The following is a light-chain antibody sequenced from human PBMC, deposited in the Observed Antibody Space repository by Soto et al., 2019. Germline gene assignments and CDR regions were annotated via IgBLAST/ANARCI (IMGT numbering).Light chain of an antibody. CDR3: QHYNSYPEA. CDR1: QTISSW. CDR2: KAS. V-gene: IGKV1-5*03. J-gene: IGKJ1*01. Sequence: DIQMTQVPSTPSGPVGDRVTIPLPASQTISSWLAWYQKKPGKDPKILIYKASTLKSGVPSRFSGSGSGTEFNLTISRLQTDDFATYECQHYNSYPEAFGQGTKVDIK.